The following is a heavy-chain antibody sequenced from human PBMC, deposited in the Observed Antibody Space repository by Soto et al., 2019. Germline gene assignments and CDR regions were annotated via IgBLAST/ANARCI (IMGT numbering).Heavy chain of an antibody. D-gene: IGHD3-22*01. CDR2: ISYDGSNK. Sequence: GGSLRLSCAASGFTFSSYAIHWVRQAPGKGLEWVAVISYDGSNKYYADSVKGRFTISRDNSKNTLYLQMNSLRAEDTAVYYCAREMIVVVRAFDYWGQGTLVTVSS. J-gene: IGHJ4*02. CDR3: AREMIVVVRAFDY. CDR1: GFTFSSYA. V-gene: IGHV3-30-3*01.